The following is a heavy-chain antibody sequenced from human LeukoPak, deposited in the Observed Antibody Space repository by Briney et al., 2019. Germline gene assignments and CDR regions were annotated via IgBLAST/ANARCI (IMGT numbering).Heavy chain of an antibody. J-gene: IGHJ4*02. D-gene: IGHD3-22*01. CDR2: IYYSGST. CDR1: GGSISSSSYY. V-gene: IGHV4-39*07. CDR3: ARALYYYDSSGYLGGLYYFDY. Sequence: SETLSLTCTVSGGSISSSSYYWGWIRQPPGTGLEWIGSIYYSGSTYYNPSLKSRVTISVDTSKNQFSLKLSSVTAADTAVYYCARALYYYDSSGYLGGLYYFDYWGQGTLVTVSS.